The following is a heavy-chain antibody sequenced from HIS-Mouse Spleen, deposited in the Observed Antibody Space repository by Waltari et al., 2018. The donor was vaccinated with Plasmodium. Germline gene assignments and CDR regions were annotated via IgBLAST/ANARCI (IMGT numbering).Heavy chain of an antibody. D-gene: IGHD2-2*01. Sequence: QVQLQESGPGLVKPSETLSLTCTVSGGSISSYYWSLIRTPPGKGLEWIGYIYYSGSTNYNPPLKSRVTISVDTSKNQFSLKLSSVTAADTAVYYCARDCSSTSCLDAFDIWGQGTMVTVSS. CDR3: ARDCSSTSCLDAFDI. CDR2: IYYSGST. V-gene: IGHV4-59*01. J-gene: IGHJ3*02. CDR1: GGSISSYY.